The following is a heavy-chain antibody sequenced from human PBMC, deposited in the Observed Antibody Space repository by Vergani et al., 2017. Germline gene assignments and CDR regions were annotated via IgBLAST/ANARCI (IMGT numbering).Heavy chain of an antibody. CDR1: GLTFSTCG. CDR3: AKDRPTNMFRGAYGMDV. CDR2: IRFDGSNK. D-gene: IGHD3-10*01. Sequence: QVQLVESGGGVVQPGGSLRLSCAASGLTFSTCGMHWVRQAPGKGLEWLAFIRFDGSNKYYGDSVNGRFIISRDNSKNTVDLRMNSLRTDDTAIYYCAKDRPTNMFRGAYGMDVWGQGTTVTVSS. J-gene: IGHJ6*02. V-gene: IGHV3-30*02.